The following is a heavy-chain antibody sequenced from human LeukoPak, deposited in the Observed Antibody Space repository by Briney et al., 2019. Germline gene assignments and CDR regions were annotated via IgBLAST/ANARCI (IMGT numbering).Heavy chain of an antibody. D-gene: IGHD5-12*01. CDR2: ISDGAATT. V-gene: IGHV3-23*01. CDR1: EFTFSTYP. CDR3: ANLNSGYATDF. J-gene: IGHJ4*02. Sequence: GGSLRLSCAASEFTFSTYPMSWVRQAPGKGLEWVSLISDGAATTYYADSVKGRFTISRDNSKNTLYLQMISLRAEDMAVYYCANLNSGYATDFWGQGTLVTVSS.